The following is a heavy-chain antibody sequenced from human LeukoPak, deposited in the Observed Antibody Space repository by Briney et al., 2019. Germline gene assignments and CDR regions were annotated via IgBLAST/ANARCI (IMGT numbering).Heavy chain of an antibody. Sequence: TGGSLRLSCAASGFTFSSYAMSRVRQAPGKGLEWVSAISGSGGSTYYADSVKGRFTISRDNSKNTLYLQMNSLRAEDTAVYYCAKIYGSGGYYFDYWGQGTLVTVSS. J-gene: IGHJ4*02. CDR1: GFTFSSYA. CDR2: ISGSGGST. V-gene: IGHV3-23*01. D-gene: IGHD3-10*01. CDR3: AKIYGSGGYYFDY.